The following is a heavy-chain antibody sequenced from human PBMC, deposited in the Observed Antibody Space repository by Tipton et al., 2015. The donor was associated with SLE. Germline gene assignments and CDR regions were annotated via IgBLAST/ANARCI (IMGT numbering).Heavy chain of an antibody. CDR2: INHSGST. J-gene: IGHJ4*02. CDR3: ASSGYSSGWYREGYFDY. V-gene: IGHV4-34*01. D-gene: IGHD6-19*01. CDR1: GGSFSGYY. Sequence: TLSLTCTVYGGSFSGYYWSWIRQPPGKGLEWIGEINHSGSTNYNPSLKSRVTISVDTSKNQFSLKLSSVTAADTAVYYCASSGYSSGWYREGYFDYWGQGTLVTVSS.